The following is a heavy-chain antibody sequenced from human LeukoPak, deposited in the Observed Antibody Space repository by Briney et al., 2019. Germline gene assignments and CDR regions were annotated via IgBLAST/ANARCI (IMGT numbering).Heavy chain of an antibody. J-gene: IGHJ4*02. D-gene: IGHD6-13*01. CDR1: GFTFSSYS. CDR3: AKIGSSPAPASDY. Sequence: PGGSLRLSCAASGFTFSSYSMNWVRQAPGKGLEWVSAIGGSGDSSSYADSVKGRFTISRDNSKNTLYLQMNSLRAEDTAVYYCAKIGSSPAPASDYWGQGTLVTVSS. CDR2: IGGSGDSS. V-gene: IGHV3-23*01.